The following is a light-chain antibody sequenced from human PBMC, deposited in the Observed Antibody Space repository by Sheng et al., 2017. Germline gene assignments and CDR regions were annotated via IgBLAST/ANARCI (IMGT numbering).Light chain of an antibody. CDR1: GLGDKY. CDR2: QDT. V-gene: IGLV3-1*01. CDR3: QAWDTSSHVV. Sequence: SYELTQPPSLSVSPGQTATITCSGDGLGDKYVSWYRHKPGQSPVLIIYQDTKRPSHIPERFAGSNSGNTATLTISGTQSVDEADFYCQAWDTSSHVVFGGGTRLTVL. J-gene: IGLJ2*01.